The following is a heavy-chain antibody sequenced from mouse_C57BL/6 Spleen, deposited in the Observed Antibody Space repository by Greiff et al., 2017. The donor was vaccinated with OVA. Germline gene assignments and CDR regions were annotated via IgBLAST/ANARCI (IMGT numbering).Heavy chain of an antibody. CDR3: AGPSTTVPYYFDY. J-gene: IGHJ2*01. V-gene: IGHV1-9*01. Sequence: VQLQQSGAELMKPGASVKLSCKATGYTFTGYWIEWVKQRPGHGLEWIGEILPGSGRTNYNEKFKGKATFTADTSSNTAYMQRSSLTTEDSAIYYCAGPSTTVPYYFDYWGQGTTLTVSS. D-gene: IGHD1-1*01. CDR1: GYTFTGYW. CDR2: ILPGSGRT.